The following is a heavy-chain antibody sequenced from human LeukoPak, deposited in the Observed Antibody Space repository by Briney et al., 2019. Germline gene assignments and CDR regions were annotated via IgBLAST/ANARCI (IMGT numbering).Heavy chain of an antibody. CDR3: ATSSSSGRPSAY. CDR1: GFTFSTYA. J-gene: IGHJ4*02. D-gene: IGHD6-6*01. Sequence: PGGSLRLSCAASGFTFSTYAMPWVRQAPGKGLEWVAVISYDGSNKYYAYSVKGRFPISRDNSNNTLYLQMNRLKAEDTAAYYCATSSSSGRPSAYWGQGTLVTVSS. V-gene: IGHV3-30-3*01. CDR2: ISYDGSNK.